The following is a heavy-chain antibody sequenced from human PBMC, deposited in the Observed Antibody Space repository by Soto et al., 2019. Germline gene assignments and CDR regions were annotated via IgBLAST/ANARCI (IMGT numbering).Heavy chain of an antibody. CDR2: IGTAGDT. CDR1: VFTFSTYY. D-gene: IGHD2-21*02. J-gene: IGHJ4*02. V-gene: IGHV3-13*01. Sequence: PGGSLRLSCAASVFTFSTYYMHLVRQGTGKGLEWVSVIGTAGDTYYPDSVRGRFTISRDNAKNSFYLQMNSLRAGETAVYYCGRDGGYYGIAYWAKGALVTVS. CDR3: GRDGGYYGIAY.